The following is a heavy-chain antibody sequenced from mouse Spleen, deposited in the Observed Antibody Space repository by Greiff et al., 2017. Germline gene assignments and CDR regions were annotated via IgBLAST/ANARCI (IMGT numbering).Heavy chain of an antibody. CDR3: TRDSGYYFDY. V-gene: IGHV1S22*01. D-gene: IGHD4-1*01. CDR2: IYPGSGST. CDR1: GYTFTSYW. J-gene: IGHJ2*01. Sequence: LQQPGSELVRPGASVKLSCKASGYTFTSYWMHWVKQRHGQGLEWIGNIYPGSGSTNYDEKFKSKGTLTVDTSSSTAYMHLSSLTSEDSAVYYCTRDSGYYFDYWGQGTTLTVSS.